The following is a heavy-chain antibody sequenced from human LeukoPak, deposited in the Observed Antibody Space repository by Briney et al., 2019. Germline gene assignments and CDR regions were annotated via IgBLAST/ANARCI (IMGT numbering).Heavy chain of an antibody. CDR2: INAGNGNT. D-gene: IGHD5-24*01. CDR1: GYTFTSYA. J-gene: IGHJ4*02. Sequence: ASVNVSCKASGYTFTSYAMHWVRQAPGQRLEWMGWINAGNGNTKYSQKFQGGVTITRDTSASTAYMELSSLTSEDTAVYYCARGIWSATRVDYYLDNWGRGTLVTVSS. V-gene: IGHV1-3*01. CDR3: ARGIWSATRVDYYLDN.